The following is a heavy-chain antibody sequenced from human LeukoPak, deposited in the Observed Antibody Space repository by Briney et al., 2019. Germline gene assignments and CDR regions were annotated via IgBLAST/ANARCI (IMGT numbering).Heavy chain of an antibody. J-gene: IGHJ6*03. CDR1: GFTFSSYA. D-gene: IGHD6-19*01. CDR2: ISYDGSNK. CDR3: AKDRGSWQWSIYYYYYMDV. V-gene: IGHV3-30*04. Sequence: GGSLRLSRAASGFTFSSYAMHWVRQAPGKGLEWVAVISYDGSNKYCADSVKGRFTISRDNSQNTLYLQMNSLRAEDTALYYCAKDRGSWQWSIYYYYYMDVWGKGTTVTVSS.